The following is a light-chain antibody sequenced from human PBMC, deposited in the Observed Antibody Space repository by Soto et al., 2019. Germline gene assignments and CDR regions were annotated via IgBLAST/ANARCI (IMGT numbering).Light chain of an antibody. CDR1: QSISTW. CDR2: KAS. V-gene: IGKV1-5*03. Sequence: VRMSHSPSALPAKLRDSVTITCLAYQSISTWLAWYQQKPGEAPNLLIYKASRLETGVPSRFSGSGSGTEFTLTISFLQPDDFATYYCQQYNSYSPLTFGGRTNVDIK. J-gene: IGKJ4*01. CDR3: QQYNSYSPLT.